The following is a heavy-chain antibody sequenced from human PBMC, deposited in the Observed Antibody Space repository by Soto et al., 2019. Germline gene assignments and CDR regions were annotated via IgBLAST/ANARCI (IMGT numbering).Heavy chain of an antibody. CDR1: GYTYTRYA. Sequence: SVKASCTASGYTYTRYAMHWVRQAPGQRLEWMGWINAGNGNTKYSQKFQGRVTITRDTSASTAYMELSSLRSEDTAVYYCATDQYYDILTGYPRFDYWGQGTLVTVSS. CDR2: INAGNGNT. J-gene: IGHJ4*02. V-gene: IGHV1-3*01. D-gene: IGHD3-9*01. CDR3: ATDQYYDILTGYPRFDY.